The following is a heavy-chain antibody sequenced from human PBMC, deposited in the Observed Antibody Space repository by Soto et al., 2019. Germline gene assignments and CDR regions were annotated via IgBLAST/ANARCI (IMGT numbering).Heavy chain of an antibody. D-gene: IGHD5-12*01. CDR3: ARDPGYSGYDLRPSYYCYGMDV. J-gene: IGHJ6*02. Sequence: VQLLQSGAEVKKPGASVKVSCKASGYTFTSYGISWGRQAPGQGLEWMGWISAYNGNTNYAQKLQGRVNMTTDTSNSTAYKELRRLRYDDTAVYYCARDPGYSGYDLRPSYYCYGMDVWGQGTTVTVSS. CDR1: GYTFTSYG. CDR2: ISAYNGNT. V-gene: IGHV1-18*01.